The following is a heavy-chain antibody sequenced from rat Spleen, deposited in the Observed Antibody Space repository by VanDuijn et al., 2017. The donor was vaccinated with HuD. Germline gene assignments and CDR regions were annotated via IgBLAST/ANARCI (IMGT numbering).Heavy chain of an antibody. CDR1: GFTFSSYW. Sequence: EVQLVESGGGLVQPGKSLKLSCVASGFTFSSYWIYWIRQAPGEGLEWVSSISPDGGSTYYPDSVKGRFTISRDNAENTVYLQMHSLRSEDTATYYCVRHGYYGYNYFDYWARESWSPSPQ. J-gene: IGHJ2*01. CDR2: ISPDGGST. V-gene: IGHV5-58*01. CDR3: VRHGYYGYNYFDY. D-gene: IGHD1-9*01.